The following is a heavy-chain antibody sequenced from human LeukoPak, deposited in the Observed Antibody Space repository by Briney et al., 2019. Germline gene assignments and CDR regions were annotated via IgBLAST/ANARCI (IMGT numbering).Heavy chain of an antibody. CDR3: ARLRTMVRGVIEYFDY. J-gene: IGHJ4*02. D-gene: IGHD3-10*01. CDR2: MYPGDSDT. Sequence: GESLKISCKGSGYSFTSYWIGWVRQMPGKGLELMGIMYPGDSDTRYSPSFQGQVSISADKSITTAYLQWSSLKASDTAMYYCARLRTMVRGVIEYFDYWGQGTLVTVSS. V-gene: IGHV5-51*01. CDR1: GYSFTSYW.